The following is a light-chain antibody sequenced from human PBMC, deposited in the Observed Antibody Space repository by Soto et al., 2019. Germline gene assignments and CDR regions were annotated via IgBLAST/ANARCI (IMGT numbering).Light chain of an antibody. CDR2: GAS. J-gene: IGKJ1*01. Sequence: EIVLTQSPGTLSLSPGERATLSCKASQSVSSSYLAWYQQKPGQAPWLLIYGASSRATGIPDRFSGSGSGTNFTLPISRLEPEDFAVYYCQQYGSSLPWTFGQGTKV. V-gene: IGKV3-20*01. CDR3: QQYGSSLPWT. CDR1: QSVSSSY.